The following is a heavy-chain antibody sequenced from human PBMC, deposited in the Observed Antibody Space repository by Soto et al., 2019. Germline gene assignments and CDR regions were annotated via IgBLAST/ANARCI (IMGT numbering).Heavy chain of an antibody. D-gene: IGHD2-2*01. V-gene: IGHV3-21*01. CDR3: AREANIVVVRSWFDP. CDR1: GFTFSSYS. CDR2: ISSSSSYI. J-gene: IGHJ5*02. Sequence: WGSLRLSCAASGFTFSSYSMNWVRQAPGKGLEWVSSISSSSSYIYYADSVKGRFTISRDNAKNSLYLQMNSLRAEDTAVYYCAREANIVVVRSWFDPWGQGTLVTVSS.